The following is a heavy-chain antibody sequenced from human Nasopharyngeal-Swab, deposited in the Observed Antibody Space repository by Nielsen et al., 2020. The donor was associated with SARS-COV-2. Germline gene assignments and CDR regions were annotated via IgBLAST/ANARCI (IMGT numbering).Heavy chain of an antibody. D-gene: IGHD6-6*01. J-gene: IGHJ4*02. CDR2: ISGSAGST. CDR1: GFTFSSYA. V-gene: IGHV3-23*01. CDR3: AKTNDRHSSSYYFDY. Sequence: GGSLRLSCAASGFTFSSYAMSWVRQAPGKGLEWVSGISGSAGSTYYADSVKGRFTISRDSSKNTLYLQMNSLRAEDTAVYYCAKTNDRHSSSYYFDYWGQGALVTVSS.